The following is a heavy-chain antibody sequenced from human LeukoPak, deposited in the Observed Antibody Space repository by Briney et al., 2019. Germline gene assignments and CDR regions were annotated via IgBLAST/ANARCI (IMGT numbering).Heavy chain of an antibody. J-gene: IGHJ6*03. CDR2: IKPKSGGT. V-gene: IGHV1-2*02. CDR3: ARVGSSWYSNYYYYMDV. Sequence: ASVKVSCTASGYTFTGYYMDWVRQAPRQGLEWIGGIKPKSGGTNYAQKFQGRVTMTTDTSTSTAYMELSSLRSDDTAVYYCARVGSSWYSNYYYYMDVWGKGTTVTVSS. D-gene: IGHD6-13*01. CDR1: GYTFTGYY.